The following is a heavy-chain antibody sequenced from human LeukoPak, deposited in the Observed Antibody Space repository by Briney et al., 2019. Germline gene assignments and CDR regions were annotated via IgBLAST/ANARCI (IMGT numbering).Heavy chain of an antibody. Sequence: GGSLRLSCAASGFTFSSYAMSWVRQAPGKGLEWVANIKQDGSEKYYVDSVKGRFTISRDNAKNSLYLQMNSLRAEDTAVYYCARDQRGNCSSTSCSTFDYWGQGTLVTVSS. CDR3: ARDQRGNCSSTSCSTFDY. V-gene: IGHV3-7*01. CDR1: GFTFSSYA. D-gene: IGHD2-2*01. CDR2: IKQDGSEK. J-gene: IGHJ4*02.